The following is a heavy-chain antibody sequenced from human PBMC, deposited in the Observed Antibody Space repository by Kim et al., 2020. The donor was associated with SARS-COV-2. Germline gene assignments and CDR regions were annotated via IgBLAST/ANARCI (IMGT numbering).Heavy chain of an antibody. J-gene: IGHJ5*02. Sequence: GGSLRLSCAASGFTVSSNYMSWVRQAPGKGLEWVSVICSGGSTYYADSVKGRFTISSDNSKNTMYLQMNSLRAEDTAVYYCARDEADGGGFWFDPWGQGTLVTVSS. D-gene: IGHD4-17*01. CDR1: GFTVSSNY. CDR2: ICSGGST. V-gene: IGHV3-66*01. CDR3: ARDEADGGGFWFDP.